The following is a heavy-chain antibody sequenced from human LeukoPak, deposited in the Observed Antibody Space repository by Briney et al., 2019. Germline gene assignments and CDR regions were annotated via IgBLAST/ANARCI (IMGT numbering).Heavy chain of an antibody. CDR3: ATGKNDIGAAFDF. Sequence: GGSLRLSCAASGFTVRSKYMGWVRQAPGKGLEWVSLTHNDGSTYYADSVQGRFIISRDISENSLYLQMNSLRAEDTAVYYCATGKNDIGAAFDFWGQGTMVTVSS. CDR2: THNDGST. CDR1: GFTVRSKY. J-gene: IGHJ3*01. D-gene: IGHD1-1*01. V-gene: IGHV3-53*01.